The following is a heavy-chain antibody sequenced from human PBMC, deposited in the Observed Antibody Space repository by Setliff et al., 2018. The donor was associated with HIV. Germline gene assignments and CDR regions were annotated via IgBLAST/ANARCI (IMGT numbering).Heavy chain of an antibody. V-gene: IGHV1-3*01. J-gene: IGHJ4*02. Sequence: ASVKVSCKASGYTFISYAIHWVRQAPGQRLEWMGWINVGNGNTKYSQNFQGRVTMTTDTSTSTAYMELRSLRSDDTAVYYCARANYDILTAFEGEWDYWGQGTLVTVSS. CDR1: GYTFISYA. D-gene: IGHD3-9*01. CDR3: ARANYDILTAFEGEWDY. CDR2: INVGNGNT.